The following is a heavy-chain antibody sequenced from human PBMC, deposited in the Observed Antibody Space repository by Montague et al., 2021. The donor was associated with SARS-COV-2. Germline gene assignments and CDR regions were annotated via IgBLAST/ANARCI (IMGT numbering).Heavy chain of an antibody. CDR1: GDSIGSSHTY. V-gene: IGHV4-39*01. Sequence: SETLSLTCSVSGDSIGSSHTYWGWIRQPPGKGLEWIGCVAYSGSTYYNPSLQRRVTISVDTSKSQFSLKLNSVTAADTAVYYCARSQLYYDLLTGFSESYYFDYGGQGTLATVSP. D-gene: IGHD3-9*01. CDR2: VAYSGST. J-gene: IGHJ4*02. CDR3: ARSQLYYDLLTGFSESYYFDY.